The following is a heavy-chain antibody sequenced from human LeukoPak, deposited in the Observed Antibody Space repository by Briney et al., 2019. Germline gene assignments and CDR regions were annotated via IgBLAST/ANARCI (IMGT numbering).Heavy chain of an antibody. CDR1: GSTFIGYY. Sequence: ASVKVSCKASGSTFIGYYIHWVRQAPGQGLEWMGWINPNSGGTNYEEKFQGRVTMTRDTSISTAYMELSRLRSDDTAVYYCARDASPFDYWGQGTLVTVSS. V-gene: IGHV1-2*02. J-gene: IGHJ4*02. CDR3: ARDASPFDY. CDR2: INPNSGGT.